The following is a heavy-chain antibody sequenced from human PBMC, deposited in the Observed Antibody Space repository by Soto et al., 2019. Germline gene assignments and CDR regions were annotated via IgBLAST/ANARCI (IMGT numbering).Heavy chain of an antibody. CDR1: GFSFGNAW. J-gene: IGHJ4*02. Sequence: GSLRLSCAASGFSFGNAWMSWVRRAPGKGLEWVGRIKSRSDGGTTDFAAPVKGRFTISRDDSKNTLYLQMSSLKTEDTAVYYCTTAIISGWDPLDYWGQGTLVTVSS. CDR2: IKSRSDGGTT. CDR3: TTAIISGWDPLDY. D-gene: IGHD6-19*01. V-gene: IGHV3-15*01.